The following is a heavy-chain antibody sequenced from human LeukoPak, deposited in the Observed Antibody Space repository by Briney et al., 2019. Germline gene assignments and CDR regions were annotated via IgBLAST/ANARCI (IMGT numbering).Heavy chain of an antibody. Sequence: GGSLRLSCATSGFSVSDNYMTWVRQAPGKGLEWVSVIYRGGSTYYADSVKGRFTISRDSSKNMVYLQMNSLRVEDTAAYYCARGGAYGSGNHYRGGAFDIWGQGTMVTVSS. D-gene: IGHD3-10*01. J-gene: IGHJ3*02. CDR2: IYRGGST. CDR3: ARGGAYGSGNHYRGGAFDI. V-gene: IGHV3-53*01. CDR1: GFSVSDNY.